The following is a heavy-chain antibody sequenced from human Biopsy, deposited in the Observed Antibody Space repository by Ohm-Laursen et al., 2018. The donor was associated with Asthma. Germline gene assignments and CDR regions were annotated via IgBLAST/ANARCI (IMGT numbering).Heavy chain of an antibody. CDR2: ISPFFGSS. CDR3: ARPSPKRDILYYYYHMDV. V-gene: IGHV1-69*06. Sequence: ASVKVSCKASGGMFGNYAISWVRQAPGLGLEWMGGISPFFGSSNYAQRFQGRVTITADIFTRTVYMELSGLRFDDTAIYYCARPSPKRDILYYYYHMDVWGQGTAITVSS. CDR1: GGMFGNYA. J-gene: IGHJ6*02. D-gene: IGHD3-3*02.